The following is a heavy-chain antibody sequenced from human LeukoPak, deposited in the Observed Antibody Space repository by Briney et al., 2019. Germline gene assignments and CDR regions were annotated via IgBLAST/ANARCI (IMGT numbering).Heavy chain of an antibody. V-gene: IGHV3-23*01. CDR1: GFIFSTYA. J-gene: IGHJ4*02. D-gene: IGHD6-13*01. CDR2: ISGSGGST. CDR3: ARVSRVAPGKGDFDY. Sequence: GGSLRLSCASSGFIFSTYALRWVRQAGGRGLEWASSISGSGGSTYHADSVKGRFILSRHSSMQTLALQMNRLRADDAARYYCARVSRVAPGKGDFDYWAQGRQVRFSS.